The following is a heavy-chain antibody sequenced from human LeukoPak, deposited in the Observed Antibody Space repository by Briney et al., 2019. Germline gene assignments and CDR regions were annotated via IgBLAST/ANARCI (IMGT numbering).Heavy chain of an antibody. CDR1: GFTFTFYE. Sequence: PGGSLRLSCAASGFTFTFYEMNWVRQAPGKGLEWVSYISSSGSTTYYADSVKGRFTISRDNSKNTLYLQVNSLRAEDTAVYYCAKASGSSGWLQTFDYWGQGTLVTVSS. CDR2: ISSSGSTT. D-gene: IGHD6-19*01. J-gene: IGHJ4*02. V-gene: IGHV3-48*03. CDR3: AKASGSSGWLQTFDY.